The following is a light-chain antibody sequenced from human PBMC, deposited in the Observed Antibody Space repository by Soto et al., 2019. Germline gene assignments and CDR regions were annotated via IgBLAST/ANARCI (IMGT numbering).Light chain of an antibody. CDR1: SSDVGGYNY. CDR3: SSYTSGSPYV. V-gene: IGLV2-14*01. CDR2: EVV. Sequence: QSALTQPASVSGSPGQSITISCTGTSSDVGGYNYVSWYQQHPGKAPKLMIYEVVNRPSGVSNRFSGSKSGNTASLTISGLQAENEADYYCSSYTSGSPYVFGTGTKLTVL. J-gene: IGLJ1*01.